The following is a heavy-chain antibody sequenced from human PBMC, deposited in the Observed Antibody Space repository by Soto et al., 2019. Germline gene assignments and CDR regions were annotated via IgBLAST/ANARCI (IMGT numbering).Heavy chain of an antibody. D-gene: IGHD3-22*01. J-gene: IGHJ4*02. Sequence: SETLSLTCTVSGGSISSSSYYWGWIRQPPGKGLEWIGSIYYSGSTYYNPSLKSRVTISVDTSKNQFSLKLSSVTAADTAVYYCARLTLLYYYDSSGQVGYWGQGTLVTVSS. CDR2: IYYSGST. CDR1: GGSISSSSYY. V-gene: IGHV4-39*01. CDR3: ARLTLLYYYDSSGQVGY.